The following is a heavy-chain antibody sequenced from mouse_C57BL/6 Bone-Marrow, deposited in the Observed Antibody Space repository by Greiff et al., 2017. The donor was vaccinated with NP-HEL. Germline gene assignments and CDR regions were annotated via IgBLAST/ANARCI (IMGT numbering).Heavy chain of an antibody. CDR2: INPYNGDT. V-gene: IGHV1-20*01. CDR3: ARGDGYHTWFAY. CDR1: GYSFTGYF. J-gene: IGHJ3*01. Sequence: VQLKESGPELVKPGDSVKISCKASGYSFTGYFMNWVMQSHGKSLEWIGRINPYNGDTFYNQKFKGKATLTVDKSSSTAHMELRSLTSEDSAVYYCARGDGYHTWFAYWGQGTLVTVSA. D-gene: IGHD2-3*01.